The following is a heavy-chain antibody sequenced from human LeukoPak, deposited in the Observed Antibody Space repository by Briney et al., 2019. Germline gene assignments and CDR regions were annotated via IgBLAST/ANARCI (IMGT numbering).Heavy chain of an antibody. V-gene: IGHV3-11*01. D-gene: IGHD3-3*01. J-gene: IGHJ3*02. CDR3: ASRVAFDI. Sequence: PGGSLRLSCAASGFTFSGYYMSWIRQAPGKGLEWVSYIDGSSSRINYADSVKGRFTISRDNAKNSLFLQMNSLTVEDTAVYYCASRVAFDIWGLGTMVTVSS. CDR2: IDGSSSRI. CDR1: GFTFSGYY.